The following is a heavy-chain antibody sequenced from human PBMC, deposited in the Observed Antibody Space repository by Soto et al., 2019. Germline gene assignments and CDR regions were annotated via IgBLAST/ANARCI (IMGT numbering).Heavy chain of an antibody. CDR3: ASDSHAVDLGY. CDR2: SSRGGSVI. CDR1: GFSFSDSY. V-gene: IGHV3-11*01. J-gene: IGHJ4*02. D-gene: IGHD3-10*01. Sequence: GGSLRLSCAASGFSFSDSYMSWIRQAPGKGLEWVSYSSRGGSVIYYAGSVKGRFTISRDDAKNSLYLQMNSLRAEDTAIYYCASDSHAVDLGYWGQGTLVTVSS.